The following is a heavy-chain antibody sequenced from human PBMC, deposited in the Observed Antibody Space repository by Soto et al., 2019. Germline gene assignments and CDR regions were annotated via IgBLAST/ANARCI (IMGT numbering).Heavy chain of an antibody. J-gene: IGHJ6*02. Sequence: QVQLVQSGAEVKKPGASVKVSCKASGYTFTSYGISWVRQAPAQGLEWMGWISAYNGNTNYAQQLQGRVTMTTDTSTSTAYMELRSLRSDDTAVYYCARGPPDDYFSLGYYYYGMDVWGQGTTVTVSS. CDR1: GYTFTSYG. CDR3: ARGPPDDYFSLGYYYYGMDV. V-gene: IGHV1-18*01. D-gene: IGHD3-16*01. CDR2: ISAYNGNT.